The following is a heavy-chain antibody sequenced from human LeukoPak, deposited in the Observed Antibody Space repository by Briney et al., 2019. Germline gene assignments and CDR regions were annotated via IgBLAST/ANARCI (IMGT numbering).Heavy chain of an antibody. CDR3: ARGVKGYDSSGTYYYYYYMDV. D-gene: IGHD3-22*01. J-gene: IGHJ6*03. V-gene: IGHV3-64*01. CDR2: IRSTGDST. Sequence: PGGSLRLSCAASGFTFSNFAIHWVRQAPGKGLEFVSGIRSTGDSTYYANSAKGRFTISRDNSKNTLYLQMVSLRAEDTAVYFCARGVKGYDSSGTYYYYYYMDVWGKGTTVTVSS. CDR1: GFTFSNFA.